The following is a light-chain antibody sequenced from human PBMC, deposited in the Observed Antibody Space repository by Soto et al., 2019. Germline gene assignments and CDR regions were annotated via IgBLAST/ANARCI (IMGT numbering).Light chain of an antibody. J-gene: IGLJ3*02. V-gene: IGLV1-44*01. CDR1: SSNIGSNT. Sequence: QSVLTQPPSASGSPGQRVTISCSGSSSNIGSNTVNWYQQLPGTAPKLLIYSNNQRPSGVPDRFSSSKSGPSASLALSGLQSEDEAEYDCSAWDDSLNGWVFGGGTKLTVL. CDR3: SAWDDSLNGWV. CDR2: SNN.